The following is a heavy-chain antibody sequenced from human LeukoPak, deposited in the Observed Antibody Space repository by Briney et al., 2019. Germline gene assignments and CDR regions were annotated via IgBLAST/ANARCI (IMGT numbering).Heavy chain of an antibody. D-gene: IGHD2-8*01. CDR3: ARIQWGVHAMDV. J-gene: IGHJ6*02. V-gene: IGHV3-11*04. Sequence: GGSLRLSCAASGFTFSDYYMSWIRQAPGKGLEWVSYISSSGSTIYYADSVKGRLTISRDNAKSSLFLQMNSLRAEDTAVYYCARIQWGVHAMDVWGQGTTVTVSS. CDR2: ISSSGSTI. CDR1: GFTFSDYY.